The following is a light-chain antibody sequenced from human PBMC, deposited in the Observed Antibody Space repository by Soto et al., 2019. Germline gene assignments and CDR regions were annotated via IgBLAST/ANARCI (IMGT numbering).Light chain of an antibody. J-gene: IGKJ1*01. CDR2: DAS. V-gene: IGKV1-5*01. CDR1: QSISSW. Sequence: DIQMTQSPSTLSASVGDRVTITCRASQSISSWLAWYQQKPGKAPKLLIYDASSLESGVPSRFSGSGSGTEFTLTISSLQPDDFATYYCQHYDNWPWTFGQGTKVDIK. CDR3: QHYDNWPWT.